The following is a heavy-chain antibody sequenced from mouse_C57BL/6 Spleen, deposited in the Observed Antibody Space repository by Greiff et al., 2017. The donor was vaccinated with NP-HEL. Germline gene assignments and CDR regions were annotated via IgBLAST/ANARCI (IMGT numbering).Heavy chain of an antibody. Sequence: EVKLVESGPGLVKPSQSLSLTCSVTGYSITSGYYWNWIRQFPGNKLEWMGYISYDGSNNYNPSLKNRISITRDTSKNQFFLKLNSVTTEDTATYYCAREDPDYYGSSLFAYWGQGTLVTVSA. V-gene: IGHV3-6*01. J-gene: IGHJ3*01. CDR3: AREDPDYYGSSLFAY. CDR1: GYSITSGYY. D-gene: IGHD1-1*01. CDR2: ISYDGSN.